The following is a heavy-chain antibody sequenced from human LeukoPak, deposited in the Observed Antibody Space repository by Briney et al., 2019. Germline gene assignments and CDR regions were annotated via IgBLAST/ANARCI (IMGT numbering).Heavy chain of an antibody. V-gene: IGHV3-15*01. CDR3: TRGHYSNL. J-gene: IGHJ5*02. Sequence: GGSLRLSCAASGFSFTYAWMRWVRQAPGKWLEWVGRFQSNTAGGTTDYSAPVKGRFTISRDDSKDMLYLQMDSLKTEDTAVYHCTRGHYSNLWGQGTLVTVSS. D-gene: IGHD6-13*01. CDR1: GFSFTYAW. CDR2: FQSNTAGGTT.